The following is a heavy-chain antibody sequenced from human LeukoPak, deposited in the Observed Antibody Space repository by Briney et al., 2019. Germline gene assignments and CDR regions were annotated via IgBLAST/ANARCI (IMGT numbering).Heavy chain of an antibody. J-gene: IGHJ4*02. CDR3: AKSRYSDSHHLGDD. CDR1: GFTFSSYA. V-gene: IGHV3-23*01. D-gene: IGHD3-16*02. CDR2: ISGSGGST. Sequence: GGSLRLSCAASGFTFSSYAMSWVRQAPGKGLEWVSAISGSGGSTYYADSVKGRFTISRDNSKSTVFLQMDRLRADDTAVYFCAKSRYSDSHHLGDDWGQGTLVTVFS.